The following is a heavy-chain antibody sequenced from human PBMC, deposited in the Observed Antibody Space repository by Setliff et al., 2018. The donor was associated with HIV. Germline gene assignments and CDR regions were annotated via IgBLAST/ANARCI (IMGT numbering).Heavy chain of an antibody. CDR3: ARDSRYYAPYYYYYYMDV. CDR2: INHSGST. V-gene: IGHV4-34*01. D-gene: IGHD2-2*01. Sequence: SETLSLTCAVYGGSFSDYYWSWIRQPPGKGLEWIGEINHSGSTNYNPSLKSRVTISVDTSKNQFYLKLSSVTAADTAVYYCARDSRYYAPYYYYYYMDVWGKGTTVTVSS. CDR1: GGSFSDYY. J-gene: IGHJ6*03.